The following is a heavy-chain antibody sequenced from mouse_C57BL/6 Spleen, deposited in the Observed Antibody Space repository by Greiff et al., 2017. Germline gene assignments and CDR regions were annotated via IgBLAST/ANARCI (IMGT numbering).Heavy chain of an antibody. J-gene: IGHJ4*01. V-gene: IGHV7-3*01. CDR3: ARYRVGPLYYAMDY. CDR1: GFTFTDYY. CDR2: IRNKANGYTT. Sequence: DVKLVESGGGLVQPGGSLSLSCAASGFTFTDYYMSWVRQPPGKALEWLGFIRNKANGYTTEYSASVKGRFTISRDNSQSILYLQMNALRAKDSATYYCARYRVGPLYYAMDYWGQGTSVTVSS. D-gene: IGHD4-1*01.